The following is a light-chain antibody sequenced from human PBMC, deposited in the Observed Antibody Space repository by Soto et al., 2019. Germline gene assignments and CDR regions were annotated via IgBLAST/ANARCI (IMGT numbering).Light chain of an antibody. CDR2: EVN. Sequence: HSALTQPASVSGSPGQSITISCTGTSSDVGAYNFVSWYQQYPGKAPKVMIYEVNNRPSGVSNRFSGSKSGNTASLTISGLQAEDEADYYCSSFTRSSTYVFGSGTKLTVL. CDR3: SSFTRSSTYV. J-gene: IGLJ1*01. V-gene: IGLV2-14*01. CDR1: SSDVGAYNF.